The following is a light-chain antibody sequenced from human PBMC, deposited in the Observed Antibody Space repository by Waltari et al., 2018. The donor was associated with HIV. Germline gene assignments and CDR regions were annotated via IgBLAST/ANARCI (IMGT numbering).Light chain of an antibody. Sequence: QSALTQPASLSGSPGQSITISRTGTSHDVWRYNRVSWYQQHPGKAPKLIIYEVNKRPPGITNRFSGFKSGNTASLTITGLQAEDEADYHCCSYAIGGTFVFGGGTKVTVL. CDR3: CSYAIGGTFV. CDR2: EVN. J-gene: IGLJ2*01. CDR1: SHDVWRYNR. V-gene: IGLV2-23*02.